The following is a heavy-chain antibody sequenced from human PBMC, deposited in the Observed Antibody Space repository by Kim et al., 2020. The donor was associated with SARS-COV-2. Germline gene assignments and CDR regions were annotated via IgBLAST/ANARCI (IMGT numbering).Heavy chain of an antibody. CDR1: GYTFTSYA. D-gene: IGHD3-22*01. Sequence: ASVKVSCKASGYTFTSYAMHWVRQAPGQRLEWMGWINAGNGNTKYSQKFQGRVPITRDTSASTAYMELSSLRSEDTAVYYCARARPYYYDSSGYYYYFDYWGQGTLVTVSS. V-gene: IGHV1-3*01. CDR2: INAGNGNT. CDR3: ARARPYYYDSSGYYYYFDY. J-gene: IGHJ4*02.